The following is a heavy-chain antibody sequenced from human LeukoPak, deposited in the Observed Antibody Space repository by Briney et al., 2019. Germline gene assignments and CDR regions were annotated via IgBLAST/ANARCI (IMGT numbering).Heavy chain of an antibody. CDR3: ARIPTVTFFDY. CDR2: IYYSGNT. Sequence: SETLSLTCTVSGVSISSSNSYRGWIRQPPGKGLEWIGSIYYSGNTYYNASLKSQVTISVDTSKNQFSLKLSSVTAADTAVYYCARIPTVTFFDYWGQGTLVTVSS. J-gene: IGHJ4*02. CDR1: GVSISSSNSY. V-gene: IGHV4-39*07. D-gene: IGHD4-17*01.